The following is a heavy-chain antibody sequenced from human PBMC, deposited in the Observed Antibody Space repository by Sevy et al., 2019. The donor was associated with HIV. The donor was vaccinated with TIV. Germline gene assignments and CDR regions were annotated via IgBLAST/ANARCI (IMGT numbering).Heavy chain of an antibody. V-gene: IGHV3-11*04. D-gene: IGHD3-10*01. CDR3: VRGHPHTIYYKSSFDF. CDR2: ISTSGYDI. J-gene: IGHJ4*02. Sequence: GGSLRLSCAASGFTLNDVYMNWIRQAPGKGLQWISYISTSGYDIFYADSVKGRFIMSSDNAKNSLFLQMNRLRAEDTAFYDCVRGHPHTIYYKSSFDFWGPGTLVTVSS. CDR1: GFTLNDVY.